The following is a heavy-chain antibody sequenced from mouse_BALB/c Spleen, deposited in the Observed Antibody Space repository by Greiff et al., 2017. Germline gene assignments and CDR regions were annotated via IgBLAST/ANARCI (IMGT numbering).Heavy chain of an antibody. CDR3: AYGSSYVWNFDY. D-gene: IGHD1-1*01. J-gene: IGHJ2*01. CDR1: GFNIKDTY. V-gene: IGHV14-3*02. Sequence: DVQLQESGAELVKPGASVKLSCTASGFNIKDTYMHWVKQRPEQGLEWIGRIDPANGNTKYDPKFQGKATITADTSSNTAYLQLSSLTSEDTAVYYCAYGSSYVWNFDYWGQGTTLTVSS. CDR2: IDPANGNT.